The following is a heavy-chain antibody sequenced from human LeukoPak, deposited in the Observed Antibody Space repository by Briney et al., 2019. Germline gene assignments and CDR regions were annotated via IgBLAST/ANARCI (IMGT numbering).Heavy chain of an antibody. V-gene: IGHV5-51*01. CDR2: IYPGDSDT. D-gene: IGHD1-26*01. J-gene: IGHJ4*02. CDR1: GYNFTSYW. CDR3: ARHVSPTNVGASPMNY. Sequence: GESLKISCQGSGYNFTSYWIGWVRQMPGKDLEWMGIIYPGDSDTRYSPSFQGQVTISADKSISTAYLQWSSLKASDTAMYFCARHVSPTNVGASPMNYWGQGTLVTVSS.